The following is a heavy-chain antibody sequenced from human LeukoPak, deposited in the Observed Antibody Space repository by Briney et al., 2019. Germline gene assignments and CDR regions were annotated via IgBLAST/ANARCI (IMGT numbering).Heavy chain of an antibody. V-gene: IGHV1-3*01. CDR3: ARGGGLTAVGDY. CDR1: GYTSTSYT. J-gene: IGHJ4*02. CDR2: INAGNGNA. D-gene: IGHD6-13*01. Sequence: ASVKASCKASGYTSTSYTIHWVRQAPGQRLECMGWINAGNGNAKYSQKFQGRVTITRDTSASTAYMELSSLRSEDTAVYYCARGGGLTAVGDYWGQGTLVTVSS.